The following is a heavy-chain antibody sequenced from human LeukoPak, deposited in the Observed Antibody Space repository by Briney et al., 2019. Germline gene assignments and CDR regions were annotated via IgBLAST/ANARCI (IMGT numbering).Heavy chain of an antibody. CDR3: ARDKRYCSSTSCSYYFDY. Sequence: RVASVKVSCKASGYTFTGYYMHWVRQAPGQGLEWMGGIIPIFGTANYAQKFQGRVTITADESTSTAYMELSSLRSEDTAVYYCARDKRYCSSTSCSYYFDYWGQGTLVTVSS. J-gene: IGHJ4*02. V-gene: IGHV1-69*13. CDR2: IIPIFGTA. D-gene: IGHD2-2*01. CDR1: GYTFTGYY.